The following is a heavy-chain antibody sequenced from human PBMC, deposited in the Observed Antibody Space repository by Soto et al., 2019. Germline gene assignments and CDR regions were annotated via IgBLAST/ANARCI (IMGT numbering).Heavy chain of an antibody. J-gene: IGHJ4*02. Sequence: NSLKGRFTISRDNAKNSVYLQMNSLRAEDTAVYYCARVAVGNTYLVAYWGQGTLVIVSS. CDR3: ARVAVGNTYLVAY. D-gene: IGHD1-26*01. V-gene: IGHV3-21*01.